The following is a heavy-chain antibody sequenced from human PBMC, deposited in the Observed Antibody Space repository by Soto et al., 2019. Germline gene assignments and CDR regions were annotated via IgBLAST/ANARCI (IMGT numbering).Heavy chain of an antibody. CDR1: GGSIRKYF. V-gene: IGHV4-59*01. CDR3: AAGEASSRNLAPYYLDF. J-gene: IGHJ4*02. CDR2: IHSSGTNSFFP. D-gene: IGHD6-13*01. Sequence: PPETLSLTCTVSGGSIRKYFASWIRQPGGEGVEWIGYIHSSGTNSFFPTYSPSLTRRDTMSEETSKKKFSRKLLSVTPADTAGYFCAAGEASSRNLAPYYLDFWGQGTLVTVSS.